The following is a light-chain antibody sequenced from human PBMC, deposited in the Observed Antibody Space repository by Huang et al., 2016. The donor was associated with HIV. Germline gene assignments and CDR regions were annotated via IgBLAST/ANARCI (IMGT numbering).Light chain of an antibody. CDR3: LQDYTYPWT. V-gene: IGKV1-6*01. J-gene: IGKJ1*01. CDR2: TAS. Sequence: AIPMTQSPASLSASVGDRVTITCRASQDIGNDLGWYQQRLGKAPKLLVSTASHLQRGVPSRFTGSGYGTHFTLTISGLQPEDFATYYCLQDYTYPWTFGQGTKVEI. CDR1: QDIGND.